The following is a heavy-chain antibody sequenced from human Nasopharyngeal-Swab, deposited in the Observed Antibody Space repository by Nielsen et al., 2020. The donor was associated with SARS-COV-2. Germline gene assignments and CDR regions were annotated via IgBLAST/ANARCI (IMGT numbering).Heavy chain of an antibody. D-gene: IGHD3-22*01. CDR1: GGSFNGYY. J-gene: IGHJ6*02. Sequence: SETLSLTCAVYGGSFNGYYWSWIRQSPGKGRECIGEINHSGSTNYNPSLKSRVTISVDTSKTQFSLKLSSVTAADTAVYYCARGSTMNGYYGMDVWGQGTTVTVSS. CDR2: INHSGST. CDR3: ARGSTMNGYYGMDV. V-gene: IGHV4-34*01.